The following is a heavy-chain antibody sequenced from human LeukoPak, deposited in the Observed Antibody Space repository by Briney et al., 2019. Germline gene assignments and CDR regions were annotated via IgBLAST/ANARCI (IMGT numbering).Heavy chain of an antibody. J-gene: IGHJ4*02. CDR1: GYTLTELS. V-gene: IGHV1-46*01. CDR3: AREGNSLDY. D-gene: IGHD4-23*01. CDR2: INPSGGST. Sequence: ASVKVSCKVSGYTLTELSMHWVRQAPGQGLEWMGIINPSGGSTSYAQKFQGRVTMTRDTSTSTVYMELSSLRSEDTAVYYCAREGNSLDYWGQGTLVTVSS.